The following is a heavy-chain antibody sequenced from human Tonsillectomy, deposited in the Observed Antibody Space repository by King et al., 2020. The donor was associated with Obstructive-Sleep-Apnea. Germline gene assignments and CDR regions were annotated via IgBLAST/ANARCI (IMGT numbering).Heavy chain of an antibody. V-gene: IGHV4-31*03. CDR1: GGPISSGGYY. CDR3: ARGVGSGYLEGFDA. D-gene: IGHD3-22*01. Sequence: QLQESGPGLVKASQTLSLTCTVSGGPISSGGYYRSWLRHHPGTGLEWIGYIYYSGTTYYNPSLKSRVTISVDPSKNQFSLKLTSVTAADTAVYYCARGVGSGYLEGFDAWGQGILVTVSS. J-gene: IGHJ5*02. CDR2: IYYSGTT.